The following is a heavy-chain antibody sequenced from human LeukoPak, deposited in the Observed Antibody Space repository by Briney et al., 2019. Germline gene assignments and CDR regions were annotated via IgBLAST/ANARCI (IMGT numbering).Heavy chain of an antibody. Sequence: GGSLRLSCAASGFTFSSYSMNWVRQAPGKGLEWVSYISSSSSTIYYADSVKGRFTISRDNAKNSLYLQMNSLRTEDTAVYYCARVPLDSSGYSLVAFDIWGQGTMVTVSS. CDR3: ARVPLDSSGYSLVAFDI. J-gene: IGHJ3*02. D-gene: IGHD3-22*01. V-gene: IGHV3-48*01. CDR1: GFTFSSYS. CDR2: ISSSSSTI.